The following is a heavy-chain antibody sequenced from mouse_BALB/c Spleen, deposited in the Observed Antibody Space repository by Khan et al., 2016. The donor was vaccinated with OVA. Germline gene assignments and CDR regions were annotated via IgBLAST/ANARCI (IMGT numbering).Heavy chain of an antibody. CDR1: GYSFTGYF. CDR3: ARVYGSDFDY. Sequence: IQLVQSGPKLVKPGASVKISCKASGYSFTGYFMNWVMQSHGKSLEWIGRINPHFGETFYNPKFQDKATLTVDESSSTAHMELRSLASEDSAVYYCARVYGSDFDYWGQGTALTVSS. J-gene: IGHJ2*01. CDR2: INPHFGET. D-gene: IGHD1-1*01. V-gene: IGHV1-20*02.